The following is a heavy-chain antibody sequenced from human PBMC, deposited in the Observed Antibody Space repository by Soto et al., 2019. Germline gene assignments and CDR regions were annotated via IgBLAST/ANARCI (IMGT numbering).Heavy chain of an antibody. CDR2: ISYRGGDR. CDR3: ARVGVSGAFDL. J-gene: IGHJ3*01. V-gene: IGHV3-64*02. CDR1: GFTLNAFS. Sequence: GGSLRLSCAASGFTLNAFSMHWVRQAPGKGLQYVSAISYRGGDRDYADSVEGRFTISRDNSENTLYLQMGSLRAEDMAVYYCARVGVSGAFDLWGQGTLVTVSS. D-gene: IGHD3-3*01.